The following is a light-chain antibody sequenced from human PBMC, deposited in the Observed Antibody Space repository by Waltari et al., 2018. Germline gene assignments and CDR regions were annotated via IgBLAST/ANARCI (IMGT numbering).Light chain of an antibody. CDR1: SSDIGNSNH. Sequence: QSALTQPASVSESPGQSVTISCTGTSSDIGNSNHVSWYQQHPGKAPKLIIFEVYDQHSGVSDRFSASKSANTASLTISGLQAEDEADYYCSSYTTSSTWVFGGGTSLTVL. CDR2: EVY. V-gene: IGLV2-14*01. CDR3: SSYTTSSTWV. J-gene: IGLJ3*02.